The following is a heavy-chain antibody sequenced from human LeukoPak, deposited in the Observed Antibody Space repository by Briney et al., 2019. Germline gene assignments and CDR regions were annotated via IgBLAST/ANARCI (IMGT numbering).Heavy chain of an antibody. J-gene: IGHJ5*02. CDR1: GFTFSSYA. Sequence: GGSLRLSCAASGFTFSSYAMHWVRQAPGKGLEWVAVISYDGSNKYYADSVKGRFTISRDNSKNTLYLQMNSLRAEDTAVYYCARREFMYCGGDCYLNWFDPWGQGTLVTVSS. D-gene: IGHD2-21*02. CDR2: ISYDGSNK. CDR3: ARREFMYCGGDCYLNWFDP. V-gene: IGHV3-30-3*01.